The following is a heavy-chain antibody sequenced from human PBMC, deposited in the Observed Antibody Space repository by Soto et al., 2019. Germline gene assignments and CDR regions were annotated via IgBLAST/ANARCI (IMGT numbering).Heavy chain of an antibody. D-gene: IGHD6-13*01. CDR3: ARGRGSSWYRNYYCYYGMDV. J-gene: IGHJ6*02. CDR1: GFTFSSYA. Sequence: QVQLVESGGGVVQPGRSLRLSCAASGFTFSSYAMHWVRQAPGKGLEWVAVISYDGSNKYYADSVKGRFTISRDNSKNTLYLQMNSLRAEDTAVYYCARGRGSSWYRNYYCYYGMDVWGQGTTVTVSS. V-gene: IGHV3-30-3*01. CDR2: ISYDGSNK.